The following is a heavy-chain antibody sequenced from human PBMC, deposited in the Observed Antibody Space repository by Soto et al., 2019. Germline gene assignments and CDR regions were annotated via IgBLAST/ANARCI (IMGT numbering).Heavy chain of an antibody. CDR3: ARDHGPLGATRGWFDL. D-gene: IGHD1-26*01. J-gene: IGHJ5*02. CDR2: IPQSGAT. Sequence: SETLSLTCAVSGGSITSGCYSWSWIRQPPGKVLEWLGYIPQSGATYYNPSLERRLTISVDTSKNQFSLKLSSVTAEDTAVYYCARDHGPLGATRGWFDLWGEGTRVTV. CDR1: GGSITSGCYS. V-gene: IGHV4-30-2*01.